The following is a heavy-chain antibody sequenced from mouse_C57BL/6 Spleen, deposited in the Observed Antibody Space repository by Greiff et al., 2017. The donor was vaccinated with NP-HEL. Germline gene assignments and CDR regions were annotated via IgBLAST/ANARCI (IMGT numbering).Heavy chain of an antibody. J-gene: IGHJ2*01. D-gene: IGHD1-1*01. Sequence: VQLQQSGAELVRPGTSVKMSCKASGYTFTNYWIGWAKQRPGHGLEWIGDIYPGGGYTNYNEKFKGKATLTADKSSSTAYMQFSSLTSEDSAIYYCARYRDITTVVPFDYWGQGTTLTVSS. CDR1: GYTFTNYW. V-gene: IGHV1-63*01. CDR3: ARYRDITTVVPFDY. CDR2: IYPGGGYT.